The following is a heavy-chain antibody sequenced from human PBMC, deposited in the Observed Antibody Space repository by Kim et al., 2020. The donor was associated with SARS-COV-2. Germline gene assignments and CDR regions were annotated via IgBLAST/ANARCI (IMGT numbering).Heavy chain of an antibody. D-gene: IGHD4-4*01. V-gene: IGHV3-23*01. CDR1: GFTFSTYA. J-gene: IGHJ2*01. CDR3: AKPGNSNYVAWYFDL. Sequence: GGSLRRSCAASGFTFSTYAMSWVRQAPGKGLEWVSSISGGGGSIYYADSVKGRFTISRDNSKNTVFLQMNSLTAEDTAVYYCAKPGNSNYVAWYFDLWGR. CDR2: ISGGGGSI.